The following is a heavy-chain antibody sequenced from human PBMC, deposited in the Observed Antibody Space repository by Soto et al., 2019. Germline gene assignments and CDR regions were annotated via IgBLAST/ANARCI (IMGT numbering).Heavy chain of an antibody. CDR1: GGSISSYY. V-gene: IGHV4-4*07. CDR2: IYSSGST. J-gene: IGHJ4*02. Sequence: SETLSLTCTVSGGSISSYYWNWIRQPAGKGLEWIGRIYSSGSTNYNPSLKSRVTMSVDTSKNQFSLKLTSVTAADTAVYYCAAGEASSRNLAPYYLDFWGQGTLVTVS. CDR3: AAGEASSRNLAPYYLDF. D-gene: IGHD6-13*01.